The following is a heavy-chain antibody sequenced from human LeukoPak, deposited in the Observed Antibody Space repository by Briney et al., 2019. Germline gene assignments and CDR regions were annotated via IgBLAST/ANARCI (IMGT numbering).Heavy chain of an antibody. D-gene: IGHD1-26*01. CDR1: GFTFSSYG. J-gene: IGHJ5*02. CDR2: ITGNGGGT. V-gene: IGHV3-23*01. Sequence: GGSLRLSCAASGFTFSSYGMSWVRQAPGKGLEWVSAITGNGGGTFYADSVKGRFTISRDNSKSTLYMQMNSLRAEDTAVYYCARDPSGDSGSFPWGQGTLVTVSS. CDR3: ARDPSGDSGSFP.